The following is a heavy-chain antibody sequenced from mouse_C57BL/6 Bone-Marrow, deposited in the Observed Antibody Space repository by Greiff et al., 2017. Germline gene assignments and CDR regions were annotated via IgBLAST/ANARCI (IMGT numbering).Heavy chain of an antibody. J-gene: IGHJ2*01. CDR1: GYTFTDYN. Sequence: EVQLVESGPELVKPGASVKIPCKASGYTFTDYNMDWVKQSHGKSLEWIGDINPNNGGTIYNQKFKGKATLTVDKSSSTAYMELRSLTSEDTAVYYCARKEEDWDFDYWGQGTTLTVSS. D-gene: IGHD4-1*01. V-gene: IGHV1-18*01. CDR3: ARKEEDWDFDY. CDR2: INPNNGGT.